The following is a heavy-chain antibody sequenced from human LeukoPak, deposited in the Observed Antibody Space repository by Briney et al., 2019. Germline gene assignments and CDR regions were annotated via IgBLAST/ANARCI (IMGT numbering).Heavy chain of an antibody. Sequence: TGGSLRLSCAASGFTVSSNYMSWVRQAPGKGLEWVSVIYSGGSTYYADSVKGRFTISRDNSKNTLYLQMNSLRAEDTAVYYCAGEGGHTYDAFDIWGQGTMVTVSS. CDR3: AGEGGHTYDAFDI. CDR2: IYSGGST. CDR1: GFTVSSNY. D-gene: IGHD2-2*02. V-gene: IGHV3-66*01. J-gene: IGHJ3*02.